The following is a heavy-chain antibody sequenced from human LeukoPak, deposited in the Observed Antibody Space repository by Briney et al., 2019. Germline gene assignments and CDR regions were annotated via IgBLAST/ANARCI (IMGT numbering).Heavy chain of an antibody. CDR3: TTTRTITSIWYYFDY. V-gene: IGHV3-49*02. D-gene: IGHD6-13*01. J-gene: IGHJ4*02. Sequence: XVRQSLXEGLEWVGFIRSKAYGGTTEYAASVKGRFTISRDDSKSTTYLQMNSLKSEDTAVYYCTTTRTITSIWYYFDYWGQGALVTVSS. CDR2: IRSKAYGGTT.